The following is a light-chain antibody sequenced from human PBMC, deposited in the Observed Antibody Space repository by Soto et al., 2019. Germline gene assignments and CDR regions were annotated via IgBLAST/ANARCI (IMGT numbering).Light chain of an antibody. V-gene: IGLV2-8*01. CDR3: SSYGGSNNYV. CDR1: SSDVGGYNY. Sequence: LTHPPSASGSPGQSVTISCTGKSSDVGGYNYVSWYRHHPGKAPQLMIYEVNKRPSGVPDRFSGSKSGNTASLTVSGLQPEDEADYYCSSYGGSNNYVFGSGTKVTVL. CDR2: EVN. J-gene: IGLJ1*01.